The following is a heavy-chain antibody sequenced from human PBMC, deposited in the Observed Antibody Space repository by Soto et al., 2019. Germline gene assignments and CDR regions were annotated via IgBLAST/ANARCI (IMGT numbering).Heavy chain of an antibody. V-gene: IGHV1-69*12. CDR3: ATGGERDYYDHSGWR. CDR1: GGTFNNYA. J-gene: IGHJ1*01. Sequence: QVQLVQSGAEVKKPGSWVKVSCKASGGTFNNYALDWVRQAPGQGLEWMGGIIPIFGTVRHAQNFQGRVTITADESTATAYMELSSLRYEDTAMYYCATGGERDYYDHSGWRWGQATLVTVSS. D-gene: IGHD3-22*01. CDR2: IIPIFGTV.